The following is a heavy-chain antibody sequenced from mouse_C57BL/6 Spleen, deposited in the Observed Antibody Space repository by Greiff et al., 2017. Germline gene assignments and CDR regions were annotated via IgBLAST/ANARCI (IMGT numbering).Heavy chain of an antibody. CDR2: IDPEDGDT. CDR1: GFNIKDYY. D-gene: IGHD1-1*01. J-gene: IGHJ4*01. V-gene: IGHV14-2*01. CDR3: ARWGDYYGSSHAMDY. Sequence: VQLQQSGAELVKPGASVKLSCTASGFNIKDYYMHWVKQRTEQGLEWIGRIDPEDGDTKYAQKFQGKATITADTSANTADLQLSSLTSEDTAVYYCARWGDYYGSSHAMDYWGQGTSVTVSS.